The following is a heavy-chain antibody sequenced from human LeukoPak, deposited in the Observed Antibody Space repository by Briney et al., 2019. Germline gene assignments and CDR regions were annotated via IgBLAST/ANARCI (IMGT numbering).Heavy chain of an antibody. CDR3: AREPGYCSSASCYRDFDY. V-gene: IGHV1-18*04. J-gene: IGHJ4*02. CDR1: GYTFTSYG. D-gene: IGHD2-2*01. Sequence: ASVKVSCTASGYTFTSYGISWVRQATGQGLEWMGWISAYNGNTNYAHKLPGRVTMTTDTSTSTAYRELRSLRSDDTAVYYCAREPGYCSSASCYRDFDYWGQGTLVTVSS. CDR2: ISAYNGNT.